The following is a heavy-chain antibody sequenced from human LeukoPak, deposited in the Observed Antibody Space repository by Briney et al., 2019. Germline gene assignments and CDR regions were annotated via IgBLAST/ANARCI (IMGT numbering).Heavy chain of an antibody. CDR1: GFTYRSYW. CDR3: ARNVDAFDI. CDR2: INQHGSEK. V-gene: IGHV3-7*01. Sequence: GGSLRLSCTASGFTYRSYWMSWVRQAPGKALEWVANINQHGSEKYYVDSVKGRLTISRDNAKNSLFLQLNSLRAEDAAVYYCARNVDAFDIWGQGTMVTVSS. J-gene: IGHJ3*02.